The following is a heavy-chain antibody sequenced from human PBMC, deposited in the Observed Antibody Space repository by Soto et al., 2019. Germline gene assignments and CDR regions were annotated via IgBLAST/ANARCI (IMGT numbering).Heavy chain of an antibody. J-gene: IGHJ5*02. CDR3: ARDSVRLVVTSWAGIGLDP. D-gene: IGHD3-22*01. V-gene: IGHV3-30-3*01. CDR1: GFIFSTYA. Sequence: QVQLVESGGGVVQPGGSLRLSCAASGFIFSTYAMYWVRQTPGKGLEWVAVIPHDGNSNCYTDSVQGRFTISRDNSRNTLYLQMTNLRTEDTALYFCARDSVRLVVTSWAGIGLDPWGQGTLVSVSS. CDR2: IPHDGNSN.